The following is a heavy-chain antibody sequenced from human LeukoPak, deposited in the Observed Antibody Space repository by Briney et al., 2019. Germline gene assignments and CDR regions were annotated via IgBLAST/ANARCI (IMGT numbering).Heavy chain of an antibody. CDR3: AKDGSDYGDYVGYFDL. J-gene: IGHJ2*01. Sequence: GGSLRLSCAASEFTFSSYAMSWVRQAPGKGLEWVSGITGSGGGTYYADSVKGRFTISRDNSKNTLYLQMNSLRAEDTAVYYCAKDGSDYGDYVGYFDLWGRGTLVTVSS. D-gene: IGHD4-17*01. CDR1: EFTFSSYA. CDR2: ITGSGGGT. V-gene: IGHV3-23*01.